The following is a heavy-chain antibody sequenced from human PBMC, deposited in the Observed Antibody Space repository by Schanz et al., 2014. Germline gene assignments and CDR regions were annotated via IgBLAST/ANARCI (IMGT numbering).Heavy chain of an antibody. CDR1: GVSISSTNW. D-gene: IGHD2-2*01. Sequence: QVQLQESGPGLVKPSGTLSLTCAVSGVSISSTNWWHWVRQSPGKGLEWLGEIIHDGRTNYNPSLGSRVTISLEKSENQFSLELTSVTAADTALYFCARVKQGCSDTSCVLDPWGQGTLVTVSS. J-gene: IGHJ5*02. V-gene: IGHV4-4*02. CDR3: ARVKQGCSDTSCVLDP. CDR2: IIHDGRT.